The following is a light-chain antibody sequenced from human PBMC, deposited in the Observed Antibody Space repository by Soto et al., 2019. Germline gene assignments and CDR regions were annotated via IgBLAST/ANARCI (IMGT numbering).Light chain of an antibody. Sequence: ELVWTQYTATMSLSPGERSTLSRMASQTVSSYLLWYQQKPGQAPRLLIYDASNRASGTTARFSGSRSETDFTITISSLEPEDIAVYYCQHRMNWPLTVGQGTRLEIK. V-gene: IGKV3-11*01. J-gene: IGKJ5*01. CDR1: QTVSSY. CDR3: QHRMNWPLT. CDR2: DAS.